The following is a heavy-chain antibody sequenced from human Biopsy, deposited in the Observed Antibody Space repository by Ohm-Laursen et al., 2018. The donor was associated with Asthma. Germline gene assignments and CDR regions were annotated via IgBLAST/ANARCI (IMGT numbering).Heavy chain of an antibody. V-gene: IGHV3-7*01. CDR2: IKHDGSEN. D-gene: IGHD5-12*01. J-gene: IGHJ4*02. CDR3: AKRRGYSGHDNDY. Sequence: SLRLSCAASGFTFGDYWMSWVRQVPRRGLEWVANIKHDGSENNHVDSLKGRFTISRDNAKNSLYLQMNSLRAEDTAVYYCAKRRGYSGHDNDYWGQGTLVIVSS. CDR1: GFTFGDYW.